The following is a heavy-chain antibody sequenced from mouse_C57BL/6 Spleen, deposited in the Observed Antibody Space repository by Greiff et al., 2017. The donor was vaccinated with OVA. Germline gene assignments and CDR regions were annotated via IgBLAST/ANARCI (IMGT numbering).Heavy chain of an antibody. J-gene: IGHJ2*01. V-gene: IGHV1-15*01. CDR2: IDPETGGT. D-gene: IGHD3-3*01. CDR3: TRRAYLDY. CDR1: GYTFTDYE. Sequence: QVHVKQSGAELVRPGASVTLSCKASGYTFTDYEMHWVKQTPVHGLEWIGAIDPETGGTAYNQKFKGKAILTADKSSSTAYMELRSLTSEDSAVYYCTRRAYLDYWGQGTTLTVSS.